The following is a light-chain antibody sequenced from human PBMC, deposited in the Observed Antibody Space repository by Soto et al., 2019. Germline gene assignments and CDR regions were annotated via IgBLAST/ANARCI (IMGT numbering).Light chain of an antibody. CDR3: QQYVSSGT. J-gene: IGKJ1*01. CDR2: GAS. V-gene: IGKV3-20*01. Sequence: ENGLKNSPGTLSLSPGERATLSCRASQSVSNNYLAWYQQKPGQAPRLLIYGASNRATGIPDRFSGSGSGTDFTLTISRLEPEDFAVYYCQQYVSSGTFGQVTKVDI. CDR1: QSVSNNY.